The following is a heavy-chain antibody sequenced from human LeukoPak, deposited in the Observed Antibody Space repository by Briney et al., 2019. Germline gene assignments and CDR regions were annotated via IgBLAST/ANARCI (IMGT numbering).Heavy chain of an antibody. CDR3: ARDQDLDGSGSSSFDY. CDR2: IYSGGST. V-gene: IGHV3-66*01. J-gene: IGHJ4*02. D-gene: IGHD3-10*01. Sequence: GGSLRLSCAASGFTVSSNYMSWVRQAPGKGLEWVSVIYSGGSTYYADSVKGRFTISRDNSKNTLYLQMNSLRAEDTAVYYCARDQDLDGSGSSSFDYWGQGTLVTVSS. CDR1: GFTVSSNY.